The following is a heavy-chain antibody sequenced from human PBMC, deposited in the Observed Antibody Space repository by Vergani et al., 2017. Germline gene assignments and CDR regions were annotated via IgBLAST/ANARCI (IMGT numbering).Heavy chain of an antibody. CDR3: TRHVPCGDGACLHFDH. J-gene: IGHJ4*02. CDR2: INPIDSKI. CDR1: ESSFISNE. Sequence: EVMLVQSGAEVKKPGESLKISCKYSESSFISNEIAWVRQMSGKGLQWMVNINPIDSKIAYSPSFQGQAIMSLDKSITTAYLQWRSLKASDTAIYYCTRHVPCGDGACLHFDHWGQGRQVTVSS. D-gene: IGHD2-21*01. V-gene: IGHV5-51*01.